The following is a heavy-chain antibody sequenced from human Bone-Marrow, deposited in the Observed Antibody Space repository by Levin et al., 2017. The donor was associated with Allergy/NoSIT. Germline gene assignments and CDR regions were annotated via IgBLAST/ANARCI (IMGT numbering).Heavy chain of an antibody. Sequence: GGSLRLSCAASGFTFSNAWMSWVRQAPGKGLEWVGRIKSKTDGGTTDYAAPVKGRFTISRDDSKNTLYLQMNSLKTEDTAVYYCTTGYYDFWSGYTHYYYYYMDVWGKGTTVTVSS. J-gene: IGHJ6*03. CDR2: IKSKTDGGTT. CDR3: TTGYYDFWSGYTHYYYYYMDV. D-gene: IGHD3-3*01. V-gene: IGHV3-15*01. CDR1: GFTFSNAW.